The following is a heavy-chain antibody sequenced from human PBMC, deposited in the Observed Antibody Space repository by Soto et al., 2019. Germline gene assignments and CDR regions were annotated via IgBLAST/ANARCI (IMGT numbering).Heavy chain of an antibody. V-gene: IGHV3-30*18. J-gene: IGHJ3*01. CDR3: AKLPSTMTQAFDV. CDR2: ISHDGGKK. CDR1: GLPFSNYG. D-gene: IGHD2-21*02. Sequence: LRLSCAASGLPFSNYGMHWVRQAPGKGLEWVAVISHDGGKKYYVDSVKGRFTISRDNSNNTLYLQMDSLRIEDTALYYCAKLPSTMTQAFDVWGQGTMGTVSS.